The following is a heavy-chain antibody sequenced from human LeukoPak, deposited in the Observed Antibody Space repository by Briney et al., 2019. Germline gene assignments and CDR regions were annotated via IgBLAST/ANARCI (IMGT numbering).Heavy chain of an antibody. CDR1: GFTVSSNY. J-gene: IGHJ4*02. CDR2: IYSGGST. Sequence: PGGSLRLSCAASGFTVSSNYMSWVRQAPGKGLEWVSVIYSGGSTYYADPVKGRFTISRDNSKNTLYLQMNSLRAEDTAVYYCARSVPDYGDYYFDYWGQGTLVTVSS. V-gene: IGHV3-53*01. D-gene: IGHD4-17*01. CDR3: ARSVPDYGDYYFDY.